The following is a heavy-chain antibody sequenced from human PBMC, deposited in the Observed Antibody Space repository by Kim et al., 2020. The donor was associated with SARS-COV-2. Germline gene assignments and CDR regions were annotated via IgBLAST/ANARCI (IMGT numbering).Heavy chain of an antibody. J-gene: IGHJ4*02. V-gene: IGHV4-34*01. Sequence: SETLSLTCAVSGGSFSGYFWTWIRQSPGKGLEWIGEVNYSGSTNCNPSLKSRITTSVDTVRKRISLTLTSVTPADTAVYYCARAGEVPSMFYFDYWDQGVLVTVSS. CDR1: GGSFSGYF. D-gene: IGHD3-10*02. CDR2: VNYSGST. CDR3: ARAGEVPSMFYFDY.